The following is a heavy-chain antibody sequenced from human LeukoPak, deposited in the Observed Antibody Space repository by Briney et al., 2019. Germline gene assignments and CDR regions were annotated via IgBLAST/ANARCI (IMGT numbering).Heavy chain of an antibody. D-gene: IGHD3-10*01. Sequence: GGSLRLSCAASGFTFSSYAMHWVRQAPGKGLEWVAVISYDGSNKYYADSVKGRFTISRDNSKNTLYLQMNSLRAEDTAVYYCARDPYGSGSYYPPGFDYGGQGTLVTVSS. CDR2: ISYDGSNK. CDR3: ARDPYGSGSYYPPGFDY. V-gene: IGHV3-30*04. CDR1: GFTFSSYA. J-gene: IGHJ4*02.